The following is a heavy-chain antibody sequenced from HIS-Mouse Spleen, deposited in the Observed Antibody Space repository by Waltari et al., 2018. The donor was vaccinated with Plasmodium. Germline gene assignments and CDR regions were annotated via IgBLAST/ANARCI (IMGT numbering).Heavy chain of an antibody. CDR2: IWYDGSNK. Sequence: QVQLVESGGGVVQPGRSLSLSCAASGFTFSSYGMHWVRQAPGKGLEWVAVIWYDGSNKYYADSVKGRFTISRDNSKNTLYLQMNSLRAEDTAVYYCAKEEGNWNDDDAFDIWGQGTMVTVSS. J-gene: IGHJ3*02. V-gene: IGHV3-33*06. CDR1: GFTFSSYG. D-gene: IGHD1-1*01. CDR3: AKEEGNWNDDDAFDI.